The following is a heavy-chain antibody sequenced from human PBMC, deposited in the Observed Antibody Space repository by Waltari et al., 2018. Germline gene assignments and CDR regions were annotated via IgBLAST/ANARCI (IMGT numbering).Heavy chain of an antibody. D-gene: IGHD2-2*01. J-gene: IGHJ6*02. CDR3: ARDSSCSSTRCYYKHGMDV. Sequence: QVQLVESGGGVVQPGRTLRLSCAASGFSFRPYAMPWVRQAPGKGLEWVAVISNDGSNKYYADSVKGRFTIARDNSKNTLYLQMNSLRAEDTAVYYCARDSSCSSTRCYYKHGMDVWGQGTTVTVSS. CDR1: GFSFRPYA. CDR2: ISNDGSNK. V-gene: IGHV3-30-3*01.